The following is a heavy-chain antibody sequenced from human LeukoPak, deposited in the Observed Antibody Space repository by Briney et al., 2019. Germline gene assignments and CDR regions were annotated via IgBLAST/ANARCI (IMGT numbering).Heavy chain of an antibody. CDR3: ARDSCSGGTCYFGY. CDR2: INNDGSST. D-gene: IGHD2-15*01. Sequence: PGGSLRLSCAVSGFTSSRYWMHWVRQAPGKGLMWVSRINNDGSSTSYADSVKGRFTIFRDNAKNTVNLQMNSLRAEDTAVYYCARDSCSGGTCYFGYWGQGTLVTVSS. V-gene: IGHV3-74*01. CDR1: GFTSSRYW. J-gene: IGHJ4*02.